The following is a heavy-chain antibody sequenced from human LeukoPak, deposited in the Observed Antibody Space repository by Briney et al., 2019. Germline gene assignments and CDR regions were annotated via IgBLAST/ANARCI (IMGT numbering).Heavy chain of an antibody. CDR3: AKPWGANFFDY. V-gene: IGHV3-23*01. J-gene: IGHJ4*02. D-gene: IGHD1-26*01. Sequence: PGGSLRLSCAASGFTFNSYTMSWVRQAPGKGLEWVSAISGSGGGTKYADSVKGRLTISRDNSKNTLYLQMNSLRAEDTAVYFCAKPWGANFFDYWGQGTLVTVSS. CDR2: ISGSGGGT. CDR1: GFTFNSYT.